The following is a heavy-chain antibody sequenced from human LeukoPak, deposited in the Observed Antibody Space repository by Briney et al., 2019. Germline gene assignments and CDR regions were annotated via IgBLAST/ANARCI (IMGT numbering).Heavy chain of an antibody. D-gene: IGHD1-26*01. CDR3: AKERIRGRTKGGATKDY. J-gene: IGHJ4*02. Sequence: PGGSLRLSCAASGFTFSSYGMHWVRQAPGKGLEWVAVISYDGSNKYYADSVKGRFTISRDNSKNTLYLQMNSLRAEDTAVYYCAKERIRGRTKGGATKDYWGQGTLVTVSS. V-gene: IGHV3-30*18. CDR1: GFTFSSYG. CDR2: ISYDGSNK.